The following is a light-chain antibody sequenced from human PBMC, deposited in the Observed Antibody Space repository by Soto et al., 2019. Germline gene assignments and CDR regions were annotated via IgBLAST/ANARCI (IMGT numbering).Light chain of an antibody. Sequence: DIQMTQSPSTLSASVGDRVTITCLASQSISSWLAWYQQKPGKAPKLLIYKASTLNSGVPSIFSGSGAWTEFTLTISSLQPDDFATYYCQHYNSYSEAFGQGTKVDIK. CDR3: QHYNSYSEA. V-gene: IGKV1-5*03. CDR2: KAS. CDR1: QSISSW. J-gene: IGKJ1*01.